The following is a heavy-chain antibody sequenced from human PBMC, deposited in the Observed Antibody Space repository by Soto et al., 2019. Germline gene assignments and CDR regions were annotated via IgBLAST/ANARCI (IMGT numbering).Heavy chain of an antibody. J-gene: IGHJ4*02. CDR1: GFTFSSYA. CDR3: AKGRGDYGGGFDY. CDR2: LSGSGGST. Sequence: GRPLRLSCAASGFTFSSYAMSWVRQAPGKGLEWVSVLSGSGGSTSYADSVKGRFTISRDNSKSTLYLQMNSLRAGDTAVYYCAKGRGDYGGGFDYWGQGTLVTVSS. V-gene: IGHV3-23*01. D-gene: IGHD4-17*01.